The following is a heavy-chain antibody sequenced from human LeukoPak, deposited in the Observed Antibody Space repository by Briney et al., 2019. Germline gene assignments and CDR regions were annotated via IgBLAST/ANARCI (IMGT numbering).Heavy chain of an antibody. CDR2: IYSGGST. J-gene: IGHJ4*02. CDR3: ASGGSFNY. V-gene: IGHV3-53*01. D-gene: IGHD2-15*01. Sequence: PGGSLRLSCAASGFSVSRNYMTWVRQAPGEGLEWVSLIYSGGSTSYADSVKGRFTISRDSSKNTLYLQMNSLRAEDTAVYYCASGGSFNYWGQGTLVTVSS. CDR1: GFSVSRNY.